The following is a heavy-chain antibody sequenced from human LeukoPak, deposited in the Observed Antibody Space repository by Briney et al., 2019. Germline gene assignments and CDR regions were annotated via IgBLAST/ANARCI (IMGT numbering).Heavy chain of an antibody. J-gene: IGHJ4*02. CDR3: AASPKLTGIVPAAWG. CDR1: GYTLTELS. D-gene: IGHD7-27*01. Sequence: ASVKVSCKVSGYTLTELSMHWVRQAPGKGLEWMGGFDPEDGETIYAQKFQGRVTMTEDTSTDTAYMELSSLRSEDTAVYYCAASPKLTGIVPAAWGWGQGTLVTVSS. CDR2: FDPEDGET. V-gene: IGHV1-24*01.